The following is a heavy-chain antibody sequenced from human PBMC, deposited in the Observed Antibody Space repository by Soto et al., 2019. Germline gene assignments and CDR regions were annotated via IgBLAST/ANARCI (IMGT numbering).Heavy chain of an antibody. J-gene: IGHJ4*02. CDR3: ARVWGPAYSSSWYFDY. CDR2: ISAYNGNT. Sequence: QVQLVQSGAEVKKPGASVKVSCKASGYTFTSYGISWVRQAPGQGLEWMGWISAYNGNTNYAQKLQGRVTMTTDTXTXIAYMELRSLRSDDTAVYYCARVWGPAYSSSWYFDYWGQGTLVTVSS. CDR1: GYTFTSYG. V-gene: IGHV1-18*01. D-gene: IGHD6-13*01.